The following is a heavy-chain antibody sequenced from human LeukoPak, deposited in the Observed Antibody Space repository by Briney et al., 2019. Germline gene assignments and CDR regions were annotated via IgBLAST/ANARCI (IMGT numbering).Heavy chain of an antibody. Sequence: PSETLSLTCTVSGGSISSSSYYWGWIRQPPGKGLEWIGSIYYSGSTYYNPSLKSRVTISVDTSKNQFSLKLSSVTAADTAVNYCARVVYSSSWYRTLDWSDPWGQGTLVTVSS. D-gene: IGHD6-13*01. CDR3: ARVVYSSSWYRTLDWSDP. CDR2: IYYSGST. V-gene: IGHV4-39*07. CDR1: GGSISSSSYY. J-gene: IGHJ5*02.